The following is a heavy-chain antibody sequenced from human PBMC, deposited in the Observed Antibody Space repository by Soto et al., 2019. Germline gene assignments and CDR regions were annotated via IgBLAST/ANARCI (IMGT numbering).Heavy chain of an antibody. CDR1: GFTFSSYA. J-gene: IGHJ4*02. CDR3: ARDPGASSGYYYGLFDY. CDR2: ISYDGSNK. V-gene: IGHV3-30-3*01. D-gene: IGHD3-22*01. Sequence: QVQLVESGGGVVQPGRSLRLSCAASGFTFSSYAMHWVRQAPGKELEWVAVISYDGSNKYYADSVKGRFTISRDNSKNTLYLQMHGLRAEDTAVYYCARDPGASSGYYYGLFDYWGQGALVTVSS.